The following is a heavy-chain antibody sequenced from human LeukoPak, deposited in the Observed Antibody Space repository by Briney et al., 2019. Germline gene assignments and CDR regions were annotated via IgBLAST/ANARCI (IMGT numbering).Heavy chain of an antibody. CDR2: ISSSSYI. V-gene: IGHV3-21*04. D-gene: IGHD2-21*01. CDR1: GFTFSSYS. CDR3: AREYVA. J-gene: IGHJ5*02. Sequence: PGGSLRLSCAASGFTFSSYSMNWVRQAPGKGLEWVSSISSSSYIYYADSLKGRFTISRDNSKNTLYLHMNSLRADDTAVYYCAREYVAWGQGTLVTVSS.